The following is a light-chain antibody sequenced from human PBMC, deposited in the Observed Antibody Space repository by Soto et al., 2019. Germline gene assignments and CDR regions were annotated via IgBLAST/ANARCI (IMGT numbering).Light chain of an antibody. CDR1: QSVSSSY. V-gene: IGKV3-20*01. Sequence: EIVLTQSPGTLSLSPGERATLSCRASQSVSSSYLAWYQQKPGQAPRLLIYGASNRATGIPERFIGSGYGTDFTLTISRLQPEDFAVYYCQHYGSLVLTFGGGTKVEIK. CDR3: QHYGSLVLT. CDR2: GAS. J-gene: IGKJ4*01.